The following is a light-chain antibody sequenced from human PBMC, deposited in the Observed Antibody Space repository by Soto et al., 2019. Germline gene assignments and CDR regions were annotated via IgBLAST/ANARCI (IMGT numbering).Light chain of an antibody. J-gene: IGKJ1*01. V-gene: IGKV3-20*01. Sequence: EIVLTQSPGTRSLSPGGRATLACRASQSVSTSYVAWHQQKFGKAPRLLIYDEFSRATGIPDRFSASGSGTDFTLTISRLEPEDFAVYYCQQYKTFGQGTKVDIK. CDR3: QQYKT. CDR1: QSVSTSY. CDR2: DEF.